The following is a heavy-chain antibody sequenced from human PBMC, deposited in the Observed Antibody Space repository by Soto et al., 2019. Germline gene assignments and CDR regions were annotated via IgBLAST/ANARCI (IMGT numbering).Heavy chain of an antibody. CDR2: TYYRSKWYN. CDR1: GDSVSSDNAA. V-gene: IGHV6-1*01. Sequence: SQTLSLTCAISGDSVSSDNAAWNWIRQSPSRGLEWLGRTYYRSKWYNDSAVSVKSRITIDPDTSKNQFSLHLSSVTPDDTAVYYCARGGPYGSGNYWGWFDPWGQGTLVTVS. J-gene: IGHJ5*02. CDR3: ARGGPYGSGNYWGWFDP. D-gene: IGHD3-10*01.